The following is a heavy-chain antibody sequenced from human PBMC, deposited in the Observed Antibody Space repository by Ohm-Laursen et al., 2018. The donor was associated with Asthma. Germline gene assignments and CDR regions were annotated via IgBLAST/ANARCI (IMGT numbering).Heavy chain of an antibody. J-gene: IGHJ3*02. CDR1: GFTFSSYA. V-gene: IGHV3-30-3*01. CDR3: ARDEYYYDSSGYSGGAFDI. CDR2: ISYDGSNK. D-gene: IGHD3-22*01. Sequence: SLRLSCTASGFTFSSYAMHWVRQAPGKGLKWVAVISYDGSNKYYADSVKGRFTISRDNSKNTLYLQMNSLRAEDTAVYYCARDEYYYDSSGYSGGAFDIWGQGTMVTVSS.